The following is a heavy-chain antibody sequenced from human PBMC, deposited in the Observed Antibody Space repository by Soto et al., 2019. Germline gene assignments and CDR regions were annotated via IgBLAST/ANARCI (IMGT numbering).Heavy chain of an antibody. CDR1: GYTFTGYY. CDR2: INPNSGGT. J-gene: IGHJ6*02. D-gene: IGHD3-10*01. V-gene: IGHV1-2*02. CDR3: ARVPPARFGELSGDYYYGMDV. Sequence: QVQLVQSGAEVKKPGASVKVSCKASGYTFTGYYMHWVRQAPGQGLEWMGWINPNSGGTNYAQKFQGRVTMTRDTSFSTAYMELSRLRSDDTAVYYCARVPPARFGELSGDYYYGMDVWGQGTTVTVSS.